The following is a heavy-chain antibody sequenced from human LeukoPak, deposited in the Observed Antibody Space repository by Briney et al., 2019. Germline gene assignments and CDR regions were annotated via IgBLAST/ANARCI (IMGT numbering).Heavy chain of an antibody. J-gene: IGHJ4*02. Sequence: GSSVKVSCKASGGTFSSYAISWVRQAPGQGLEWMGRIIPILGIANYAQKFQGRVTITADKSTSTAYMELSSLRSEDTAVYYCARGPYDILTGYYNSYFDYWGQGTLVTVSS. CDR1: GGTFSSYA. D-gene: IGHD3-9*01. V-gene: IGHV1-69*04. CDR2: IIPILGIA. CDR3: ARGPYDILTGYYNSYFDY.